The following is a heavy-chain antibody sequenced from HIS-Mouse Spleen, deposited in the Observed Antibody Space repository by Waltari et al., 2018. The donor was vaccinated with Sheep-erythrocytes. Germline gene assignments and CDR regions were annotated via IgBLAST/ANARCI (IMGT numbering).Heavy chain of an antibody. CDR2: ISAYNGNT. CDR1: GSPFTTSG. Sequence: QVQLVQSGAEVKKPGASVKVPCTPSGSPFTTSGISWVRQAPGQGLEWMGWISAYNGNTNYAQKLQGRVTMTTDTSTSTAYMELRSLRSDDTAVYYCARLRAFDYWGQGTLVTVSS. J-gene: IGHJ4*02. CDR3: ARLRAFDY. V-gene: IGHV1-18*01.